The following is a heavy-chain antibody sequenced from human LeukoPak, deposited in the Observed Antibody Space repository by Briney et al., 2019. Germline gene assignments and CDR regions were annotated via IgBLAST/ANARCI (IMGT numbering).Heavy chain of an antibody. CDR3: ARDPPPPYYDSSGPDTTPS. V-gene: IGHV3-23*01. D-gene: IGHD3-22*01. Sequence: PGGSLRLSCAASGFTFSSYAMSWVRQAPGKGLEWVSAISGSGGSTYYADSVKGRFTISRDNAKNSLYLQMNSLRAEDTAVYYCARDPPPPYYDSSGPDTTPSWGQGTLVTVSS. J-gene: IGHJ5*02. CDR1: GFTFSSYA. CDR2: ISGSGGST.